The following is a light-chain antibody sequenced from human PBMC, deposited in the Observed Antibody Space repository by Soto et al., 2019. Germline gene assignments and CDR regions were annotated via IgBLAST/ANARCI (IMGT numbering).Light chain of an antibody. J-gene: IGKJ1*01. CDR2: AAS. V-gene: IGKV1-39*01. CDR3: QQSYSTPRT. CDR1: QSISNY. Sequence: DIQMTQSPSSLSASVGDRVTITCRASQSISNYLNWYQQKPGKAPELLIYAASSLRSGVPSRFSGSGSGTDFTLTISSLQPEDFSTYYCQQSYSTPRTFGQGTKVDIK.